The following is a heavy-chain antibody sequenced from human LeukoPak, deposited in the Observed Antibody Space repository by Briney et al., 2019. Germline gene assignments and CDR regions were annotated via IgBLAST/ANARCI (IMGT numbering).Heavy chain of an antibody. CDR2: ISSNGDNT. J-gene: IGHJ4*02. CDR3: VRGTGY. V-gene: IGHV3-64D*06. Sequence: PGGSLRLSCSVSGFTFSTYVMHWVRQAPRKGLEYVSAISSNGDNTYYADSVKGRFTIYRDNSKNTLYLQMSSLRADDTAVYYCVRGTGYWGQGTLVTVSS. CDR1: GFTFSTYV.